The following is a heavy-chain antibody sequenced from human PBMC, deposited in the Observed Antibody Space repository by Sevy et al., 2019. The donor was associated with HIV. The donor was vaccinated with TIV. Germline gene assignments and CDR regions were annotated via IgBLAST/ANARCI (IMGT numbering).Heavy chain of an antibody. CDR1: GFTFSTYW. CDR2: IKQDESKK. D-gene: IGHD3-22*01. CDR3: ARGNSGSFDY. Sequence: GGSLRLSCAASGFTFSTYWMHWVRQAPGKGLEWVANIKQDESKKYYVASVKGRFTISRDNAKNSLYLQMNSLRPGDTAVYYCARGNSGSFDYWGQGTLVTVSS. J-gene: IGHJ4*02. V-gene: IGHV3-7*04.